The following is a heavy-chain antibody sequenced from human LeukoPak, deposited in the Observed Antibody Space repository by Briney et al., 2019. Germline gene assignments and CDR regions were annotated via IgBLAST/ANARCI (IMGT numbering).Heavy chain of an antibody. D-gene: IGHD6-19*01. Sequence: PGGSLRLSCVCSGFTCSNYAMSWVRLAPGKGLEWVSSSSVSDATTYYADSVRGRFTFSRDSSKNTLYLQMNSLRVEDTAVYYCAKSRSAVAMAGFNYWGQGTLVTVSS. V-gene: IGHV3-23*01. CDR2: SSVSDATT. CDR1: GFTCSNYA. J-gene: IGHJ4*02. CDR3: AKSRSAVAMAGFNY.